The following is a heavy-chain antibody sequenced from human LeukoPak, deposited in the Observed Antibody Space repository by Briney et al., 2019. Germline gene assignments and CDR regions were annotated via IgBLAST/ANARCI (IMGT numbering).Heavy chain of an antibody. CDR2: ISYDGSNK. D-gene: IGHD2-2*01. V-gene: IGHV3-30*18. Sequence: GGSLRLSCAASGFTFSSYGMHWVRQAPGKGLEWVAVISYDGSNKYYADSVKGRFTISRDNSKNTLYLQMNSLRAEDTAVYYCAKDLPSSTSSQRAFDYWGQGTLVTVSS. J-gene: IGHJ4*02. CDR3: AKDLPSSTSSQRAFDY. CDR1: GFTFSSYG.